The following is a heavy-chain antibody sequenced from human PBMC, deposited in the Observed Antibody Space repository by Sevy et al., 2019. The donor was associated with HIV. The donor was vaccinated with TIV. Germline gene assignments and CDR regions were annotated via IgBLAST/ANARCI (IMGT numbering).Heavy chain of an antibody. J-gene: IGHJ4*02. CDR2: ISGSGGLT. CDR3: AKAPLVDWEALDY. D-gene: IGHD1-26*01. Sequence: GGSLRLSCAASGFTFSSYAMSWVRQAPGKGLEWVSAISGSGGLTYYADSVKGRFTISRDNSKNTLYLHMNSLRAEDTAVYYCAKAPLVDWEALDYWGQGTLVTVSS. V-gene: IGHV3-23*01. CDR1: GFTFSSYA.